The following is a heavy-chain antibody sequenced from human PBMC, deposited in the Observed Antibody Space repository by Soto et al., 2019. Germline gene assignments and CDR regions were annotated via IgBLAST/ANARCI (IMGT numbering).Heavy chain of an antibody. CDR2: ISTSGTTS. CDR3: ARKSTSHVDS. Sequence: VQLVESGGGLVQPGGSLRLSCAASGFSFSGYEMNWVRQAPGKGLEWVSYISTSGTTSHYAYSLKGRFTISRDNDEKSLFLPLNSPRADEMAVYYCARKSTSHVDSGGQGTLVTVSS. CDR1: GFSFSGYE. V-gene: IGHV3-48*03. J-gene: IGHJ4*02.